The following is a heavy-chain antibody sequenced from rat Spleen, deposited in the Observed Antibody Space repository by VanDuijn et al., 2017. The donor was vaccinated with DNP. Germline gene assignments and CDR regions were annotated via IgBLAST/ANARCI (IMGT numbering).Heavy chain of an antibody. D-gene: IGHD5-1*01. V-gene: IGHV2-6*01. J-gene: IGHJ2*01. CDR2: ISSGGST. Sequence: QVQLKESGPGLVQPSETLSLTCTVSGFSLTSYHVHWVRQPPGKGLEWIAAISSGGSTYYNSALKSRLSISRDTSKSQVFLKMNTLQNGDIATYFCARGGVTGSYFDYWGQGVMVTVSS. CDR1: GFSLTSYH. CDR3: ARGGVTGSYFDY.